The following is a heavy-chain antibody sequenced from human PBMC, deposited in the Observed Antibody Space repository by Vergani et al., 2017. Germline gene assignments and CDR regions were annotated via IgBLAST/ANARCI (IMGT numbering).Heavy chain of an antibody. CDR3: ARSNYDLWSGSVINWFDP. V-gene: IGHV4-39*01. Sequence: QLQLQESGPGLVKPSETLSLTCTVSGGSISSSSYYWGWIRQPPGKGLEWIGRIYYSGSTYYNPSLKSRVTISVDTSKNQFSLKLSSVTAADAAVYYCARSNYDLWSGSVINWFDPWGQGTLVTVSS. J-gene: IGHJ5*02. D-gene: IGHD3-3*01. CDR2: IYYSGST. CDR1: GGSISSSSYY.